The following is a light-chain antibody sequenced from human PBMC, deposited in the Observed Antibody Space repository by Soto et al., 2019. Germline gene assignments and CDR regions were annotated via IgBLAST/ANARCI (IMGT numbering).Light chain of an antibody. CDR1: QSVTSNS. V-gene: IGKV3-20*01. CDR2: GVS. CDR3: QQYAASPRT. Sequence: EIVLTQSPGTLSLSPRERATLSCRASQSVTSNSLAWYQHRPGQAPRLLIYGVSNRAPGIPDRFSGSGSGTHFTLTISRLEPEDFAVYYCQQYAASPRTFSQGTQVEVK. J-gene: IGKJ1*01.